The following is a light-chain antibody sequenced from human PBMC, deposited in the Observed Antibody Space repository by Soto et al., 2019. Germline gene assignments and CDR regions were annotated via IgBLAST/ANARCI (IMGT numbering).Light chain of an antibody. V-gene: IGKV3-20*01. CDR3: QLYGDSPMYT. CDR1: QSVSDSS. Sequence: EIVLTQSPGTLSLSPGERATLSCRASQSVSDSSLAWYHQKPGQAPRLLIYGASRRATGIPDTFSGSGSGTDFTLTISRLVPEDFVVYYCQLYGDSPMYTFGQGTKLEIK. J-gene: IGKJ2*01. CDR2: GAS.